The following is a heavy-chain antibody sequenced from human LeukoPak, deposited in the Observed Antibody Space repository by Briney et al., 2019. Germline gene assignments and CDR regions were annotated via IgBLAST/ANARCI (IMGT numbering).Heavy chain of an antibody. J-gene: IGHJ5*02. V-gene: IGHV3-23*01. D-gene: IGHD6-6*01. CDR3: AKGSVAGRQRAPPKEWFDP. CDR1: GFTFSSYA. Sequence: GGSLRLSCAASGFTFSSYAMSWVRQAPGKGLEWVSGISGNGGGTYYADSVKGRFTISRDNSENTVYLQMNSLRAEDTAVYYCAKGSVAGRQRAPPKEWFDPWGQGTLVTVSS. CDR2: ISGNGGGT.